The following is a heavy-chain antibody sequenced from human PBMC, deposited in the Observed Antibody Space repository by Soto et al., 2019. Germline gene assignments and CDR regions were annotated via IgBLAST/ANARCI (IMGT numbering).Heavy chain of an antibody. CDR2: MNPNSGNT. V-gene: IGHV1-8*01. J-gene: IGHJ3*02. CDR3: ARDGYYYDSSGCYFAFDI. CDR1: GNTFSSYD. D-gene: IGHD3-22*01. Sequence: EASVKVSCKASGNTFSSYDINWVRQATGQGLEWMGWMNPNSGNTGYAQKLQGRVTMTTDTSTSTAYMELRSLRSDDTAVYYCARDGYYYDSSGCYFAFDIWGQGPMVTVSS.